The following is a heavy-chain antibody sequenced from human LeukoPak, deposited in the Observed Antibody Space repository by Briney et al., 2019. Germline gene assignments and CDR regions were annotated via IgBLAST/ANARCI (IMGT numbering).Heavy chain of an antibody. CDR1: GFTVSNNY. CDR3: ASYGFYFDY. Sequence: GGSLRLSCVDSGFTVSNNYMNWVRQAPGKGLEWLSVIYNSGTTYYADSVRGRFTVSRDNSKSTIYLQMNSLRAEDTAVYYCASYGFYFDYWGQGTLVTVSS. J-gene: IGHJ4*02. V-gene: IGHV3-66*01. CDR2: IYNSGTT. D-gene: IGHD3-10*01.